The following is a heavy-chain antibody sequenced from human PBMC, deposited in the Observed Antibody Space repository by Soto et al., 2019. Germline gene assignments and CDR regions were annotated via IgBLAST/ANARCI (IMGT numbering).Heavy chain of an antibody. CDR2: IRGSGGDT. Sequence: HPGGSLRLSCAASGFTFSFCAMSWVRQAPGKGLKWVSSIRGSGGDTYYADSVRGRFTISRDNSKNTLDLQMNSLRAEDTAVYYCVSGPRAGTGAYWGQGTLVTVSS. CDR3: VSGPRAGTGAY. CDR1: GFTFSFCA. J-gene: IGHJ4*02. D-gene: IGHD2-8*02. V-gene: IGHV3-23*01.